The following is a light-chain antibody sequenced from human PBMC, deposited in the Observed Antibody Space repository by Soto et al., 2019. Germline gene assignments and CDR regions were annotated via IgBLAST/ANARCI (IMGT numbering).Light chain of an antibody. Sequence: EIVLTQSPGTLSSSLGERATLSCRASQSISSSYLAWYQQKPGQAPRLLIYGASSRATGIPDRFSGSGSGTDFTLTISRLEPEDFAVYYCQQYGRTFGQGTKVDIK. V-gene: IGKV3-20*01. CDR2: GAS. CDR1: QSISSSY. CDR3: QQYGRT. J-gene: IGKJ1*01.